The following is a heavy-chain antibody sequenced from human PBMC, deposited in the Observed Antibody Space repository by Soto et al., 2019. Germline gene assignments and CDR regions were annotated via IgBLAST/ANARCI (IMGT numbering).Heavy chain of an antibody. J-gene: IGHJ4*02. CDR2: IYYSGST. V-gene: IGHV4-59*08. CDR1: GGSISSYY. D-gene: IGHD4-17*01. CDR3: ERRYGGTLAY. Sequence: QVQLQESGPGLVKPSETLSLTCTVSGGSISSYYWSWIRQPPGKGLEWIGYIYYSGSTNYNPSLKGRVTKPEDTPKTQSPRKLSSGTAAHTAVYYCERRYGGTLAYWGQGPLVTVPS.